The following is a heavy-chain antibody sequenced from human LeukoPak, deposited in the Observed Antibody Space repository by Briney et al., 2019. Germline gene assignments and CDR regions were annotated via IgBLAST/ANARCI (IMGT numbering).Heavy chain of an antibody. D-gene: IGHD3-22*01. CDR3: ARAPLYYYDSSGYSPDAFDI. CDR2: IYYSGST. Sequence: PSETLSLTCTVSGGSISSYYWSWIRQPPGKGLEWIGYIYYSGSTNYNPSLKSRVTISVDTSKNQFSLKLSSVTAADTAVYYCARAPLYYYDSSGYSPDAFDIWGQGTMVTVSS. CDR1: GGSISSYY. J-gene: IGHJ3*02. V-gene: IGHV4-59*12.